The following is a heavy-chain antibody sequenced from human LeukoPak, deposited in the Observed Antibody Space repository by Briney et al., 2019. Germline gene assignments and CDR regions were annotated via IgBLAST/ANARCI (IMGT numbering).Heavy chain of an antibody. Sequence: ASVKVSCKASGYTFTSYGISWVRQAPGQGLEWMGWISAYNGNTNYAQKLQGRVTMTTDTSTSTAYMELRSLRSDDTAVYYCARGLTHRRNYDNSGYQIVPAFWGQGTLVTVSS. J-gene: IGHJ4*02. CDR1: GYTFTSYG. D-gene: IGHD3-22*01. CDR2: ISAYNGNT. V-gene: IGHV1-18*01. CDR3: ARGLTHRRNYDNSGYQIVPAF.